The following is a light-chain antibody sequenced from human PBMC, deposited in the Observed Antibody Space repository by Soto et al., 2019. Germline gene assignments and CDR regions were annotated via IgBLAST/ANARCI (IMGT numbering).Light chain of an antibody. CDR1: QSVSSD. J-gene: IGKJ1*01. CDR2: GAS. CDR3: QQYNKWPRT. Sequence: EIVMTQSPFTLSVSPGERATLSCRASQSVSSDLAWYQQKRGQAPRLLIYGASTRAIGIPVRFSGSGSGTEFTLTISSLQSEDFAVYYCQQYNKWPRTFGQGTKVDIK. V-gene: IGKV3-15*01.